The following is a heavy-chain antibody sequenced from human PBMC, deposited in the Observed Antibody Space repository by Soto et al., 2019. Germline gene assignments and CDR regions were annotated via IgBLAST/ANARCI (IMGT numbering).Heavy chain of an antibody. V-gene: IGHV3-21*01. CDR3: ARDFLTLTLVGGHPPYYYGMDV. D-gene: IGHD1-26*01. Sequence: PGGSLRLSCAASGFTFSSYSMNWVRQAPGKGLEWVSSISSSSSYIYYADSVKGRFTISRDNAKNSLYLQMNSLRAEDTAVYYCARDFLTLTLVGGHPPYYYGMDVWGQGTTVTVSS. CDR2: ISSSSSYI. J-gene: IGHJ6*02. CDR1: GFTFSSYS.